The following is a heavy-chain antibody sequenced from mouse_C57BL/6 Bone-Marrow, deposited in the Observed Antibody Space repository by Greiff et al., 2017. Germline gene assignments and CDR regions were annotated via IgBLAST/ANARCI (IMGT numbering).Heavy chain of an antibody. CDR1: GYTFTSYW. Sequence: VQLQQPGAELVMPGASVKLSCKASGYTFTSYWMHWVKQRPGQGLEWIGEIDPSDSYTNYNQKFKGKSTLTVDKSSSTAYMQLSSLTSEDSAVYYCAREGYSNYYAMDYWGQGTSVTVSS. CDR3: AREGYSNYYAMDY. D-gene: IGHD2-5*01. V-gene: IGHV1-69*01. J-gene: IGHJ4*01. CDR2: IDPSDSYT.